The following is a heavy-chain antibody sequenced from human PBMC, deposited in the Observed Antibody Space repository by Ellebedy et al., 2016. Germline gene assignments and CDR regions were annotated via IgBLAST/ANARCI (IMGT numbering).Heavy chain of an antibody. CDR2: ISSSSSTI. CDR1: GFTFSSYS. CDR3: ARDLD. Sequence: GESLKISCAASGFTFSSYSMNWVRQAPGKGLEWVSYISSSSSTIYYADSVKGRFTISRDNAKNSLYLQMNSLRAEDTAVYYCARDLDWGQGTLVTVSS. J-gene: IGHJ4*02. V-gene: IGHV3-48*04.